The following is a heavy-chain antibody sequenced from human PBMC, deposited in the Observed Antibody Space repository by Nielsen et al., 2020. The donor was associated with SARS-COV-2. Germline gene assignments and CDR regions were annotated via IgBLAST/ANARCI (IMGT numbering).Heavy chain of an antibody. CDR2: ISWNSGSI. CDR1: GFTFDDYA. CDR3: AKDINGDSLYSAFDI. D-gene: IGHD4-17*01. V-gene: IGHV3-9*01. Sequence: SLRLSCAASGFTFDDYAMHWVRQAPGKGLEWVSGISWNSGSIGYADSVKGRFTISRDNAKNSLYLQMNSLRAEDTALYYCAKDINGDSLYSAFDIWGQGTMVTVSS. J-gene: IGHJ3*02.